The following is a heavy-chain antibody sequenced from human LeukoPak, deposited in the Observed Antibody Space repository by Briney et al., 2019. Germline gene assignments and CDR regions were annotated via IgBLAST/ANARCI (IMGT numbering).Heavy chain of an antibody. CDR2: LYNSGST. Sequence: PPEALSLTRTLSGGSIIQNFWSWIQPPPPKGPEWIGYLYNSGSTSYNPSLKSRATISGDTSKNQFSLNLSSVTAADTAVYYCARAKPNWNPPDYWGQGTLVTVSS. D-gene: IGHD1-1*01. V-gene: IGHV4-59*08. J-gene: IGHJ4*02. CDR1: GGSIIQNF. CDR3: ARAKPNWNPPDY.